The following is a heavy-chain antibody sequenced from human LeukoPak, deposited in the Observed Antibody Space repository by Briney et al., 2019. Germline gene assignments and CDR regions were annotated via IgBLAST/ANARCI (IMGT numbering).Heavy chain of an antibody. CDR1: GYTFTSYD. CDR2: MNPNSGNT. J-gene: IGHJ6*03. V-gene: IGHV1-8*01. CDR3: ARTNKIAVAGTWSYYHYYMDV. Sequence: ASVKVSCKASGYTFTSYDINWVRQATGQGLEWMGWMNPNSGNTGYAQKFQGRVTITRNTSISTAYMELSSLRSEDTAVYYCARTNKIAVAGTWSYYHYYMDVWGKGTTVTISS. D-gene: IGHD6-19*01.